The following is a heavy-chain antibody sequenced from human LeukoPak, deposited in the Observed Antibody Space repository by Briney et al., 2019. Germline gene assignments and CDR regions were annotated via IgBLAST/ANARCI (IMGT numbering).Heavy chain of an antibody. V-gene: IGHV1-18*01. D-gene: IGHD3-10*01. J-gene: IGHJ4*02. Sequence: ASVKVSCKASGYTFTSYGISWVRQAPGQGLEWMGWISAYNGNTNYARKLQGRVTMTTDTSTSTAYMELRSLRSDDTAVYYCARVRMVRGVIITGHFDYWGQGTLVTVSS. CDR3: ARVRMVRGVIITGHFDY. CDR1: GYTFTSYG. CDR2: ISAYNGNT.